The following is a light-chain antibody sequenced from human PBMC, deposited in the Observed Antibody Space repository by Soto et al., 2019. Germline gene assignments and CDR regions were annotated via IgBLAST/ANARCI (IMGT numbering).Light chain of an antibody. CDR3: SSYTSSSTEV. CDR2: DVN. J-gene: IGLJ1*01. Sequence: QSVLTQPASVSGSPGQSITISCTGTSSDVGAYNYVSWYQQHPGKAPKLMIYDVNNRPSGVSNRFSGSKSGNTASLTISGLQAEDEADYHCSSYTSSSTEVFGTGTKVTVL. CDR1: SSDVGAYNY. V-gene: IGLV2-14*01.